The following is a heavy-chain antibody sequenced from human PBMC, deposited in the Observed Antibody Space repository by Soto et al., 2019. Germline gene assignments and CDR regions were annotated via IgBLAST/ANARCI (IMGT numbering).Heavy chain of an antibody. CDR3: ASLYYYGSGDHNY. D-gene: IGHD3-10*01. J-gene: IGHJ4*02. V-gene: IGHV1-69*13. CDR2: IIPIFGTA. Sequence: SVKVSCKASGGTFSSYAISWVRQAPGQGLEWMGGIIPIFGTANYAQKFQGRVTITADESTSTAYMELSSLRSEDTAVYYCASLYYYGSGDHNYWGQGTLVTVSS. CDR1: GGTFSSYA.